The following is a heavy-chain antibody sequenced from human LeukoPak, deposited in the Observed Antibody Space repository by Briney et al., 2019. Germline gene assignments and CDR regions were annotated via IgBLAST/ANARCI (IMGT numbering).Heavy chain of an antibody. D-gene: IGHD3-3*01. Sequence: PGGSLRLSCAASGFTFSDYAMSWVRQAPGKGLEWVSSIRRTGGGTYYADSVKGRFTISRDNPKNTVYLQMNSLRAEDTAVYYCSKGSVNLDYWGQGTLVTVSS. V-gene: IGHV3-23*01. J-gene: IGHJ4*02. CDR3: SKGSVNLDY. CDR1: GFTFSDYA. CDR2: IRRTGGGT.